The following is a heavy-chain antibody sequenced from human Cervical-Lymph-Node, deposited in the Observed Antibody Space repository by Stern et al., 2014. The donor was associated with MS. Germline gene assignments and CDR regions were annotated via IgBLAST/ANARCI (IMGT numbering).Heavy chain of an antibody. D-gene: IGHD3-10*01. Sequence: QMQLVESGAEVKQPGSSVKVSCKSSGGISWVRQAPGQGLEWMGGVIPFVGTSNYAQKFQGRVTITADTSTNTTYLHLSRLTSADTAVYYCARGSGDNWFGPWGQGTLVTVS. CDR2: VIPFVGTS. CDR3: ARGSGDNWFGP. J-gene: IGHJ5*02. CDR1: GG. V-gene: IGHV1-69*06.